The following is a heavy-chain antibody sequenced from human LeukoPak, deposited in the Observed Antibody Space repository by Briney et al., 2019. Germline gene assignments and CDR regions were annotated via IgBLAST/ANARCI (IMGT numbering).Heavy chain of an antibody. Sequence: GGSLRLSCAASGFTFSSYEMNWVRQAPGEGLEWVSYISSSGSTIYYADSVKGRFTISRDNAKNSLYLQMNSLRAEDTAVYYCARTLTTLDYWGQGTLVTVSS. CDR1: GFTFSSYE. D-gene: IGHD2/OR15-2a*01. J-gene: IGHJ4*02. V-gene: IGHV3-48*03. CDR2: ISSSGSTI. CDR3: ARTLTTLDY.